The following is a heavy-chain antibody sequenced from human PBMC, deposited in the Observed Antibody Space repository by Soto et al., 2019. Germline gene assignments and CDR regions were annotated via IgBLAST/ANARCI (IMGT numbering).Heavy chain of an antibody. CDR2: FYCSGST. CDR3: ARSVFP. Sequence: QVQLQESGPGLVKPSQTLSLTCTVSGGSISTGGYYWNWIRQHPGKGLEWIGYFYCSGSTYYNPSLTSRVTISVNTSKTPFSLKLSSVTAADTAVYYCARSVFPWGQGTLVTVSS. V-gene: IGHV4-31*03. CDR1: GGSISTGGYY. J-gene: IGHJ5*02.